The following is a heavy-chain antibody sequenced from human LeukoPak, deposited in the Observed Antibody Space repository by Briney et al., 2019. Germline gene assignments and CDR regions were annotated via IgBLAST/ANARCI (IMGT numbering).Heavy chain of an antibody. CDR3: ATQRDGYNSPFDY. CDR1: GFTFSSYS. D-gene: IGHD5-24*01. CDR2: ISSSSSYI. Sequence: GGSLRLSCAASGFTFSSYSMNWVRQAPGKGLEWVSSISSSSSYIYYADSVKGRFTISRDNAKNSLHLQMNSLRAEDTAVYYCATQRDGYNSPFDYWGPGTLVTVSP. J-gene: IGHJ4*02. V-gene: IGHV3-21*01.